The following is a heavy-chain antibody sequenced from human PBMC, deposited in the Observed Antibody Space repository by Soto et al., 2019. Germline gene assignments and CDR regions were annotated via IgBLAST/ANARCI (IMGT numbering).Heavy chain of an antibody. D-gene: IGHD3-3*01. Sequence: EVQLVETGGGLIQPGGSLRLSCAASGFTVSSNYMSWVRQAPGKGLELVSVIYSGGSTYYADSVKGRFTISRDNSKNTLYLQMNSLRAEDTAVYYCASTYYDFWSGSTYGMDVWGQGTTVTVSS. CDR1: GFTVSSNY. J-gene: IGHJ6*02. CDR2: IYSGGST. V-gene: IGHV3-53*02. CDR3: ASTYYDFWSGSTYGMDV.